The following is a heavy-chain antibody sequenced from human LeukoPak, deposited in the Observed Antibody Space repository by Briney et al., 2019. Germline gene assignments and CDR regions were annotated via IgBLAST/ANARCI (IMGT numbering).Heavy chain of an antibody. D-gene: IGHD6-13*01. Sequence: SVKSSCKASGGTFSSYAITWVRHAPGHGLEWMGRIIPILVIANHTQKIQSRVTITADKSTSTAYMELSSLTSEDTAVYYCAREETIASAGGGDDYYYGMDVWGQGTTVTVSS. CDR2: IIPILVIA. J-gene: IGHJ6*02. V-gene: IGHV1-69*04. CDR1: GGTFSSYA. CDR3: AREETIASAGGGDDYYYGMDV.